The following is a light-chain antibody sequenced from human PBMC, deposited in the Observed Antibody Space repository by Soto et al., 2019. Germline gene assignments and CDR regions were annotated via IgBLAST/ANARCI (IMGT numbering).Light chain of an antibody. V-gene: IGKV1-5*03. Sequence: DIQMTQSPSTLSGSVGDRVTITCRASQTISSWLAWYQQKPGKAPKLLIYKASTLKSGVPSRFSGSGSGTEFTLTISSLQPDDFATYYCEKYNSAPQTFGQGNKVDIK. CDR1: QTISSW. J-gene: IGKJ1*01. CDR3: EKYNSAPQT. CDR2: KAS.